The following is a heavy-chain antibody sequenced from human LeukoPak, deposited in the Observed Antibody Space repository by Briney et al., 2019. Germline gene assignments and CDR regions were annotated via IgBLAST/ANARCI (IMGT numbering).Heavy chain of an antibody. D-gene: IGHD3-22*01. Sequence: KASETLSLTCTVSGGSISSYYWSWIRQPPGKGLEWIGYIYYSGSTNYNPSLKSRVTISVETSKNQFSLKLSSVTAADTAVYYCARGQFVSYYYDSSGYYGFDYWGQGTLVTVSS. CDR1: GGSISSYY. CDR2: IYYSGST. V-gene: IGHV4-59*01. J-gene: IGHJ4*02. CDR3: ARGQFVSYYYDSSGYYGFDY.